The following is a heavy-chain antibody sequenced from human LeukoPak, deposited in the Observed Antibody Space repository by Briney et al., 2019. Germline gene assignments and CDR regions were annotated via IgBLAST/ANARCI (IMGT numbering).Heavy chain of an antibody. J-gene: IGHJ6*04. V-gene: IGHV3-23*01. CDR3: AELGITMIGGV. D-gene: IGHD3-10*02. CDR1: GFTFCRNA. CDR2: IGGSVGST. Sequence: GGAPRLSCAASGFTFCRNALCWGRQAPGGGVEWVSAIGGSVGSTYYADSVRGRFTISRDNSKNTLYLQMNSLRAEDTAVYYCAELGITMIGGVWGKGTTVTISS.